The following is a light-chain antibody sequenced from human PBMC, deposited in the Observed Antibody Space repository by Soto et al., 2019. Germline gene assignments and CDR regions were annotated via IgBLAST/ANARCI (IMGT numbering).Light chain of an antibody. CDR2: DAS. CDR3: QQYGSSLPGT. Sequence: EIVLTQSPATLSLSPGERATLSCGASQSVSNSYLAWYQQKPGLAPRLLIYDASIRATGIPDRFTGSGSGTDFTLTISRLEPEDFAVYYCQQYGSSLPGTFGQGTKVDIK. V-gene: IGKV3D-20*01. J-gene: IGKJ1*01. CDR1: QSVSNSY.